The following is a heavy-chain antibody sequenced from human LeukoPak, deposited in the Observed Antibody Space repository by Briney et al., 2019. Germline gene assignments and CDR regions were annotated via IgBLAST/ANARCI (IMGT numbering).Heavy chain of an antibody. CDR2: ISAYNGNT. J-gene: IGHJ4*02. V-gene: IGHV1-18*01. Sequence: ASVKVSCKASGYTFTSYGISWVRQAPGQGLEWMGWISAYNGNTNYAQKLQGRVTMTTDTSTSTAYMELRSLRSDDTAVYYCARAPHSIIGVAGTIDYWGQGTLVTLSS. CDR3: ARAPHSIIGVAGTIDY. D-gene: IGHD6-19*01. CDR1: GYTFTSYG.